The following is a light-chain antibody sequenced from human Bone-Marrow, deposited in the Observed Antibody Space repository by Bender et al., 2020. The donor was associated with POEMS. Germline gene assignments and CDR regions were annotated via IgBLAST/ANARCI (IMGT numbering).Light chain of an antibody. CDR3: SSYRTDSTYVV. Sequence: QSALTQPASVSGSLGQSITISCTGTSGDVGGYNYVSWYQRHPGKSPKLIIYEVNNRPSGVSNRFSGSRSGYTASLTISGLQAEDEADYFCSSYRTDSTYVVFGGGTKLTVL. J-gene: IGLJ2*01. CDR2: EVN. V-gene: IGLV2-14*01. CDR1: SGDVGGYNY.